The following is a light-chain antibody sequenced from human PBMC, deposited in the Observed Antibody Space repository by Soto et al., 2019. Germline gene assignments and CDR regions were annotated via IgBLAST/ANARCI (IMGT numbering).Light chain of an antibody. CDR2: DVT. Sequence: QSALTQPASVSESPGQSITISCTGSSSDVAAHNFVSWYQHHPDKAPKLIFYDVTNRPSGVSNRFSGSKSGTTASLTISGLQAEDEADYYCSSYTTSNTVVFGGGTKLTVL. J-gene: IGLJ2*01. CDR1: SSDVAAHNF. V-gene: IGLV2-14*03. CDR3: SSYTTSNTVV.